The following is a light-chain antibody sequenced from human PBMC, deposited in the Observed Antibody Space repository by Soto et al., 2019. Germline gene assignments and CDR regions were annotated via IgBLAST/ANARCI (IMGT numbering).Light chain of an antibody. J-gene: IGKJ1*01. Sequence: EIVLTQSPATLSLSPGERATLSCRASQSVSSYLAWYQQKPGQAPRLLIYDASNRATGIPARFSGSGSGTAFTLTISSLEPEDFAVYYCQQRSNWPVTFGQGTRVEIK. V-gene: IGKV3-11*01. CDR3: QQRSNWPVT. CDR2: DAS. CDR1: QSVSSY.